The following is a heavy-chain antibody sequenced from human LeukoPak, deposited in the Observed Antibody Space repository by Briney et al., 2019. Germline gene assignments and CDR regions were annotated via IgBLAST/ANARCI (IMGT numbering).Heavy chain of an antibody. D-gene: IGHD3-9*01. Sequence: SETLSLTCAVYGGSFSGYYWSWIRQPPGKGLEWIGEINHSGSTNYNPSLKSRVTISVDTSKNQFSLKLSSVTAADTAVYYCARGSSLGHPLRYFDWIPIKGHLQFDYWGQGTLVTVSS. CDR1: GGSFSGYY. V-gene: IGHV4-34*01. CDR3: ARGSSLGHPLRYFDWIPIKGHLQFDY. CDR2: INHSGST. J-gene: IGHJ4*02.